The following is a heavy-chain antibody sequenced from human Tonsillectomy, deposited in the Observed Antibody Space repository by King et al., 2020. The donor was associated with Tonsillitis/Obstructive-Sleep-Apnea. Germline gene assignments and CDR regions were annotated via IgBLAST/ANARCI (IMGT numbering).Heavy chain of an antibody. D-gene: IGHD1-14*01. V-gene: IGHV3-15*01. CDR1: GFIFSKAW. J-gene: IGHJ6*03. CDR3: TTGYSMDV. Sequence: VQLVESGGGLVKPGGSLRVSCAASGFIFSKAWMNWVRQAPGKGRKWVGLIKDKSYEGKKDYAAHGKGSFTSSRDDSKNTVYMQMNSLKTEDTAVYYCTTGYSMDVWGKGTTVTVSS. CDR2: IKDKSYEGKK.